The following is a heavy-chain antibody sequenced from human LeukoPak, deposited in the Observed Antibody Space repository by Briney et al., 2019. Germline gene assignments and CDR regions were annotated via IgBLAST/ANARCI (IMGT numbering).Heavy chain of an antibody. CDR2: ISGSGGST. CDR3: AKISAAPGDY. V-gene: IGHV3-23*01. D-gene: IGHD2-15*01. J-gene: IGHJ4*02. Sequence: QTGGSLRLSCAASGFTFSSYAMSWVRQAPGKGLEWVSAISGSGGSTYYAGSVKGRFTISRDNSKNTLYLQINSLRAEDTAVYYCAKISAAPGDYWGQGTLVTVSS. CDR1: GFTFSSYA.